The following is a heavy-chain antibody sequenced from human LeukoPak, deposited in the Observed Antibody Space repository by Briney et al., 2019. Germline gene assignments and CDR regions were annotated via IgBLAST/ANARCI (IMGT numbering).Heavy chain of an antibody. CDR2: VYYNGNT. V-gene: IGHV4-59*01. CDR3: ARGDYDFWSGNWRFDT. D-gene: IGHD3-3*01. Sequence: SETLSLTCLGSGEPNSKFYLSWISPAPGRGPGNNCNVYYNGNTNYNPSLKSRVAISVDASKNQFSLKVDSVTTADTAVYYCARGDYDFWSGNWRFDTWGQGTLVTVSS. CDR1: GEPNSKFY. J-gene: IGHJ4*02.